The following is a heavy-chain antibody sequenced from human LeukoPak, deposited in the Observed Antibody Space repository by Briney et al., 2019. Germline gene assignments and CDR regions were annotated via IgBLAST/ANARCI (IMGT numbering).Heavy chain of an antibody. CDR3: ARTLDCSSSSCSYGMDV. CDR2: IFYSGST. J-gene: IGHJ6*02. V-gene: IGHV4-59*08. CDR1: GGSMSGFY. D-gene: IGHD2-15*01. Sequence: SETLSLTCAVSGGSMSGFYWSWIRQPPGKGLEWIGYIFYSGSTNYNPSLKSRVTISVDTSKNQFSLKLSSVTAADTAVYYCARTLDCSSSSCSYGMDVWGQGTTVPSP.